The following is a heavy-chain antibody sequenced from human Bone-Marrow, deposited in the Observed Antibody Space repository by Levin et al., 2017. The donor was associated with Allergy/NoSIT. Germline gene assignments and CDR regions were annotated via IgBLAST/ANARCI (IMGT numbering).Heavy chain of an antibody. CDR3: ARDFWGRTVTTVGDY. CDR2: ISDDGKSE. Sequence: GGSLRLSCTASGFTFSSYGMHWVRQAPGKGLEWVGVISDDGKSEYYAASVKGRFTLSRYHSENTLYLQMTSLRSDDTAFYYCARDFWGRTVTTVGDYWGQGTLVSVSS. V-gene: IGHV3-30*03. CDR1: GFTFSSYG. J-gene: IGHJ4*02. D-gene: IGHD4-17*01.